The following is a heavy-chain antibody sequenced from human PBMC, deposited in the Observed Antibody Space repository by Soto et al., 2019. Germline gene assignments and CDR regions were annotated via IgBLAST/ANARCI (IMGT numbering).Heavy chain of an antibody. J-gene: IGHJ4*02. CDR2: IHQIWIT. CDR3: ANWGGLNFPMVY. D-gene: IGHD3-16*01. Sequence: QVRLQESGPGLVEPSGTLSLTCAVSDGSINSDDWWTWVRQTPGKGLEWIGEIHQIWITNYNESLKSPLTISIDKSKNPFSLKLTSVTAADTAVYYCANWGGLNFPMVYWGPGILVSVSS. CDR1: DGSINSDDW. V-gene: IGHV4-4*02.